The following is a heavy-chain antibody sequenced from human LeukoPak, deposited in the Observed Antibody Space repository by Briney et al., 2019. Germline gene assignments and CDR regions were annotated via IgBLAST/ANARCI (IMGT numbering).Heavy chain of an antibody. Sequence: SETLSLTCTVSGDSISSGDHYWGWIRQSPGKGLEWIGYIYYTGSTYYKPSLKSRVTISVDTSKNQFSLKLSSVTAADTAVYYCARWGSNMAREKGDHWGQGTLVTVSS. V-gene: IGHV4-30-4*01. CDR1: GDSISSGDHY. CDR2: IYYTGST. D-gene: IGHD3-10*01. CDR3: ARWGSNMAREKGDH. J-gene: IGHJ4*02.